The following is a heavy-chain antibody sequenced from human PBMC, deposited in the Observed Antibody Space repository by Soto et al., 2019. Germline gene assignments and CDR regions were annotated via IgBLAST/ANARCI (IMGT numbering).Heavy chain of an antibody. J-gene: IGHJ4*02. CDR1: GFTFTDYY. CDR2: ISSRGSTI. V-gene: IGHV3-11*01. Sequence: VGSLILSCATSGFTFTDYYMSWILQAPGEGLEWVSYISSRGSTIYYADSVKGRFTISRDNAKNSLYLQMNSLRVEDRAVYYCAKCRAIFDRFDNWGQGTQVTVSS. CDR3: AKCRAIFDRFDN. D-gene: IGHD3-9*01.